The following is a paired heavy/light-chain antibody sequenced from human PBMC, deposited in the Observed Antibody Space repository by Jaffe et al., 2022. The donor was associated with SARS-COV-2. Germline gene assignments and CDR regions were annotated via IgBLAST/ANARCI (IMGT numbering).Heavy chain of an antibody. CDR1: GFSFSSFW. J-gene: IGHJ4*02. V-gene: IGHV3-7*01. CDR3: ARDGSKRLGEESRL. Sequence: EVQLVESGGGLVQPGGSLGLSCVASGFSFSSFWMSWVRQAPGKGLEWLANINPDGGDKKYVDSVKGRFTISRDNAKNSLYLQMNSLRAEDTAVYYCARDGSKRLGEESRLGGQGTLVTVSS. CDR2: INPDGGDK. D-gene: IGHD3-16*01.
Light chain of an antibody. J-gene: IGKJ4*01. CDR1: QSVLHSSNNKNY. Sequence: DIVMTQSPDSLAVSLGERATINCKSSQSVLHSSNNKNYLGWYQQKPGQPPKLLIYWASTRESGVPDRFSGSGSGTDFTLTISSLQAEDVAVYYCQQYYDTLAFGGGTKVEIK. CDR2: WAS. CDR3: QQYYDTLA. V-gene: IGKV4-1*01.